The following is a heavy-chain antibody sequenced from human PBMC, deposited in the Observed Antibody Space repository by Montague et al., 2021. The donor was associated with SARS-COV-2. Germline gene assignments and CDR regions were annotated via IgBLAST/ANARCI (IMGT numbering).Heavy chain of an antibody. CDR2: IYYNGYT. J-gene: IGHJ3*02. Sequence: SETLSLTCTVSGDSISTYYWSWIRQPQGKGLEWIGYIYYNGYTNYNPSLKSRVTISVDTSKNQFSLRLSSVTVTDTAVYFCASGGATYYYDPSGYVNAFDTWGQGTMVTVSS. CDR1: GDSISTYY. D-gene: IGHD3-22*01. V-gene: IGHV4-59*01. CDR3: ASGGATYYYDPSGYVNAFDT.